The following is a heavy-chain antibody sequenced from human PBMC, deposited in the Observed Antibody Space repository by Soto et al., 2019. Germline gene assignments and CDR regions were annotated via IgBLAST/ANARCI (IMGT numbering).Heavy chain of an antibody. CDR3: AKGLNYYASRIPGAFDI. J-gene: IGHJ3*02. CDR2: ISGSGGST. CDR1: GFTLSSYA. D-gene: IGHD3-22*01. V-gene: IGHV3-23*01. Sequence: GGSLRLSCAASGFTLSSYAMSWVRQAPGKGLEWVSAISGSGGSTYYADSVKGRITISRDNSKNTLYLQMNSLRAEDTAVYYCAKGLNYYASRIPGAFDICGQGTMVTI.